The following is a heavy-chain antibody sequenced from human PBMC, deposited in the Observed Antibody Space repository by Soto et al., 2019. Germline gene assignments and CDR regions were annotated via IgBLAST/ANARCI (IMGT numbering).Heavy chain of an antibody. CDR2: IAFDGSQE. CDR3: ATKVRVTNYLYYGMDV. CDR1: GLTFNSSG. Sequence: PGGSLRLSSAAPGLTFNSSGMQWVRQAQGTGLEWVAVIAFDGSQEVYGDSVRGRFTISRDNSKNTLFLQMRSLTPEDTAVYYCATKVRVTNYLYYGMDVWGQGTTVTVSS. V-gene: IGHV3-30*03. D-gene: IGHD2-21*02. J-gene: IGHJ6*02.